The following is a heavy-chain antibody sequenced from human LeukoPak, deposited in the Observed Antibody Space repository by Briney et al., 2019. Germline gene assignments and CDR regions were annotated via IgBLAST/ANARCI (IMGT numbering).Heavy chain of an antibody. D-gene: IGHD6-6*01. CDR3: ARGSIAARLGY. CDR1: GGSFSGYY. CDR2: ISDSGRT. V-gene: IGHV4-34*01. J-gene: IGHJ4*02. Sequence: SETLSLTCAVYGGSFSGYYWTWIRQPPGKGPEWIGQISDSGRTSYNPSLKSRATISADTSKNQFSLKLGSVTAADTAVYYCARGSIAARLGYWGQGTLVTVSS.